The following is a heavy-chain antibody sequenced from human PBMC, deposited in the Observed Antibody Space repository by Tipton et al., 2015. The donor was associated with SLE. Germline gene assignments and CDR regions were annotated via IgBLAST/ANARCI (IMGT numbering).Heavy chain of an antibody. CDR3: AKDSVQLFDY. CDR1: GFTVSNNY. CDR2: IYGGGST. J-gene: IGHJ4*02. Sequence: QLVQSGGGVVQPGRSLRLSCAASGFTVSNNYMNWVRQAPGKGLEWVSVIYGGGSTNYADSVKGRFTISRDNSKNTLYLQMNSLRAEDTAVYYCAKDSVQLFDYWGQGTLVTVSS. V-gene: IGHV3-66*02. D-gene: IGHD2-2*01.